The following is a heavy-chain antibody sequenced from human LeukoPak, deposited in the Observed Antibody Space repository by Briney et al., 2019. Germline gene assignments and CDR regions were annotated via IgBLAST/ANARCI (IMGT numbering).Heavy chain of an antibody. CDR3: AKDRDGYKSGDFDY. V-gene: IGHV3-23*01. CDR2: ISGSGGST. CDR1: GFTFSSYA. D-gene: IGHD5-24*01. Sequence: GGSLRLSCAASGFTFSSYAMSWVRQAPGKGLEWVSAISGSGGSTYYADSVKGRFTISRDNSKNTLYLQMNSLRAEDTAVYYCAKDRDGYKSGDFDYWGQEPWSPSPQ. J-gene: IGHJ4*01.